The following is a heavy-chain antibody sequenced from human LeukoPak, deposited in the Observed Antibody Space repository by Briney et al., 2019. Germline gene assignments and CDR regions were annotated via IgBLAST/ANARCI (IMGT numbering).Heavy chain of an antibody. CDR2: ISSSSSYI. CDR1: GFTFSSYS. V-gene: IGHV3-21*01. J-gene: IGHJ3*02. Sequence: PGGSLRLSCAPSGFTFSSYSMSWVRQAPGKGLEWVSSISSSSSYIYYADSVKGRFTISRDNAKNSLYLQITSLRDEDTAVYYCANQKAAFDIWGQGTMVTVSS. CDR3: ANQKAAFDI.